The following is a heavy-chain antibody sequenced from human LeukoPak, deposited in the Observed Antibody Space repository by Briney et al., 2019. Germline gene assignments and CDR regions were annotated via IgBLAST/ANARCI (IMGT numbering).Heavy chain of an antibody. Sequence: VVPLRLSCEGTGVALNKYGLSWVRQAPGKGLEWVANIKTDGSETYYVDAVKGQFTISRDNAKNSLYLQMNNLRVEDTAVYYCVRNLPGAGYWGQGTLVIVSS. CDR3: VRNLPGAGY. D-gene: IGHD3-9*01. J-gene: IGHJ4*02. V-gene: IGHV3-7*01. CDR2: IKTDGSET. CDR1: GVALNKYG.